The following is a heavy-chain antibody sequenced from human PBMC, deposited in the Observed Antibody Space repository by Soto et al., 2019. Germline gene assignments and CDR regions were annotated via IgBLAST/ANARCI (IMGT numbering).Heavy chain of an antibody. J-gene: IGHJ4*02. D-gene: IGHD3-3*01. CDR3: ARDFDYFDS. Sequence: SETLSLTCTVSGSSFRSGSYYWSWIRQPPGKGLEWIGYVYHTGRTSYNPSLKSRVSIPMDTSKNRFSLNLDSVTAADTAVYFCARDFDYFDSWGQGTRVTVSS. CDR1: GSSFRSGSYY. V-gene: IGHV4-61*01. CDR2: VYHTGRT.